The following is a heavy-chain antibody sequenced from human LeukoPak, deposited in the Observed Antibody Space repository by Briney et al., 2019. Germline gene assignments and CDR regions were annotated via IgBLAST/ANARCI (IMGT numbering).Heavy chain of an antibody. CDR2: VSGGVGAT. CDR3: TKGGDFTNSWYYYGMDV. Sequence: GGSLRLSCAASGFTFDMYAISWGRQAPGKGLEWVASVSGGVGATYYSDSVRGRFTISRDNSKKTVSLQLNSLRAEDTAVYYCTKGGDFTNSWYYYGMDVWGQGTTVIVSS. J-gene: IGHJ6*02. V-gene: IGHV3-23*01. CDR1: GFTFDMYA. D-gene: IGHD6-13*01.